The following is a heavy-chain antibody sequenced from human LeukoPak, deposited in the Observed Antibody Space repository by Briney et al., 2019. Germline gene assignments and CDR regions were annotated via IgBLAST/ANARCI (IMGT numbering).Heavy chain of an antibody. Sequence: SETLSLTCTVSGGSISSGGYYWSWIRQHPGKGLEWIGYIYYSGSTYYNPSLKSRFTISVDTSKNQFSLKLSSVTAADTAVYYCAREEGGGRGYSYYYYYYMDVWGKGTTVTVSS. D-gene: IGHD5-18*01. CDR2: IYYSGST. V-gene: IGHV4-31*03. J-gene: IGHJ6*03. CDR3: AREEGGGRGYSYYYYYYMDV. CDR1: GGSISSGGYY.